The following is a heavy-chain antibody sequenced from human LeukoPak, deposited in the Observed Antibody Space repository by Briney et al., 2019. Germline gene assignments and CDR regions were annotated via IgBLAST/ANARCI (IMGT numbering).Heavy chain of an antibody. CDR3: AGLVATIDY. CDR2: ISSSSSSI. Sequence: GGSLRLSCAASGFTFSTYSMNWVRQAPGKGLEWVSCISSSSSSIYYADSVKGRFTISRDNAKNSLYLQMNSLRAEDTAVYYCAGLVATIDYWGQGTLVTVSS. J-gene: IGHJ4*02. D-gene: IGHD5-12*01. CDR1: GFTFSTYS. V-gene: IGHV3-48*04.